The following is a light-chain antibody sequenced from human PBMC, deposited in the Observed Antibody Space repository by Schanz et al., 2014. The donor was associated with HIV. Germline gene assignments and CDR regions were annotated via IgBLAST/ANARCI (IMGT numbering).Light chain of an antibody. Sequence: QSALTQPASVSGSPGQSITISCTGDSSDVGGYDYVSWYQQHPGKAPKLIIYDVTDRPSGVSNRFSGSKSGTTASLTISGLQPEDEADYYCISYTSDTVLFGGGTKLTVL. CDR1: SSDVGGYDY. CDR3: ISYTSDTVL. V-gene: IGLV2-14*03. J-gene: IGLJ2*01. CDR2: DVT.